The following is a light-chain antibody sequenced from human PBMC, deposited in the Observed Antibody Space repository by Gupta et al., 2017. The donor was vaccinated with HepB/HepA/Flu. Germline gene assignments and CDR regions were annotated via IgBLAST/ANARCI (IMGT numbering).Light chain of an antibody. J-gene: IGLJ2*01. CDR3: QAWDLTTAV. Sequence: SYELIQPPSVSVSPGQTASITCYGNDLGDKSVSWYRQKPGQSPELVIYEHNKRPSGNPERFSGSNSGNTATLTIGGTQATDEADFYGQAWDLTTAVFGGGTKLTVV. CDR2: EHN. V-gene: IGLV3-1*01. CDR1: DLGDKS.